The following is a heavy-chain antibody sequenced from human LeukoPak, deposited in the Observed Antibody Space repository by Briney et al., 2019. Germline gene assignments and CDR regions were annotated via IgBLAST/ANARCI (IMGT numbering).Heavy chain of an antibody. Sequence: GGSLRLSCAASGFTFSTYWMNWVRQAPGKGLEWVAKMNQDGSEKYYVDSVKGRFTISRDNAKISLYLQMNSLRAEDTAVYYCARGDIVVVPAAHEDAFDIWGQGTMVTVSS. CDR2: MNQDGSEK. J-gene: IGHJ3*02. V-gene: IGHV3-7*04. CDR1: GFTFSTYW. CDR3: ARGDIVVVPAAHEDAFDI. D-gene: IGHD2-2*01.